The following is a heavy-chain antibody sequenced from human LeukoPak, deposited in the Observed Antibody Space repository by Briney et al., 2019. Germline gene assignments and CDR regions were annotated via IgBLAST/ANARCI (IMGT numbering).Heavy chain of an antibody. CDR1: GYTFTGYY. CDR3: ASSYCSGGSCYDVFFDY. D-gene: IGHD2-15*01. J-gene: IGHJ4*02. Sequence: ASVKVSCKASGYTFTGYYMHWVRQAPGQGLEWMGWINPNSGGTNYAQKFRGRVTMTRDTSISTAYMELSRLRSDDTAVYYCASSYCSGGSCYDVFFDYWGQGTLVTVSS. CDR2: INPNSGGT. V-gene: IGHV1-2*02.